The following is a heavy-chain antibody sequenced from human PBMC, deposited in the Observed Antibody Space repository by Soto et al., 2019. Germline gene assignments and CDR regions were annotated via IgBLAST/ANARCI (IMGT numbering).Heavy chain of an antibody. CDR3: ARDPRRPETTSVGGFDY. CDR1: GGSINSGGYS. V-gene: IGHV4-30-2*01. D-gene: IGHD1-1*01. J-gene: IGHJ4*02. CDR2: IYHSGST. Sequence: LSLTCAVSGGSINSGGYSWSWIRQPPGKGLEWIGYIYHSGSTYYNPSLKSRVTISVDTSKNQFSLKLSSLTAADTAVYYCARDPRRPETTSVGGFDYWGQGTLVTVSS.